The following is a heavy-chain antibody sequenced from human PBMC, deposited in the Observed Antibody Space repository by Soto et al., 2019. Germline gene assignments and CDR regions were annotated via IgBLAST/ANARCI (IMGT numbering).Heavy chain of an antibody. D-gene: IGHD2-15*01. CDR3: ANLGHSRVVAAGYYYYYGMDV. V-gene: IGHV3-23*01. CDR1: GFTFSSYA. J-gene: IGHJ6*02. CDR2: ISGSGGST. Sequence: EVQLLESGGGLVQPGGSLRLSCAASGFTFSSYAMSWVRQAPGKGLEWVSAISGSGGSTYYADSVKGRFTISRDNSKNTLYLQMNSLRAEDTAVYYCANLGHSRVVAAGYYYYYGMDVWGQGTTVTVSS.